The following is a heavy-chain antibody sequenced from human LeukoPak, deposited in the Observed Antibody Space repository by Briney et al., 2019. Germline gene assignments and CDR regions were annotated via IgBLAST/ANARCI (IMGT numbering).Heavy chain of an antibody. D-gene: IGHD2-2*01. CDR1: GFTLSSYE. V-gene: IGHV3-48*03. Sequence: GGSLRLSCAASGFTLSSYEVNWVRQAPGKGLEWVSYINSSGSTKYYADSVKGRFTIARDNAENSLYLQMNSLRAEDTAVYYCARRYCSSTSCTLDYWGQGALVTVSS. CDR3: ARRYCSSTSCTLDY. J-gene: IGHJ4*02. CDR2: INSSGSTK.